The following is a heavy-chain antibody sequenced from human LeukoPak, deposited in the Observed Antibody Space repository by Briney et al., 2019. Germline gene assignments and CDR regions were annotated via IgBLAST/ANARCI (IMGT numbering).Heavy chain of an antibody. CDR1: GYTFTFFY. V-gene: IGHV1-2*02. CDR3: ARDDGDYLLGFDF. Sequence: ASVKVSCKTSGYTFTFFYVHWLRHSPGQGLEWMGWIRPGSGDINYAQKFRDRVTVTSDTSTTTAYMVVNKLTSDDTAVYYCARDDGDYLLGFDFWGQGTLVTVSS. D-gene: IGHD4-17*01. CDR2: IRPGSGDI. J-gene: IGHJ4*02.